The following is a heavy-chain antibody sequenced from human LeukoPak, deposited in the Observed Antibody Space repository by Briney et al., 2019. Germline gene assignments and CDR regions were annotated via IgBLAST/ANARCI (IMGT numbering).Heavy chain of an antibody. CDR3: AKFDYYDSSGYYY. J-gene: IGHJ4*02. Sequence: GGTLRLSCAASGFTFSSYGMSWVRQAPGKGLEWVSAISGSGGSTYYADSVKGRFTISRDNSKNTLYLQMNSLRAEDTAVYYCAKFDYYDSSGYYYWGQGTLVTVSS. V-gene: IGHV3-23*01. CDR2: ISGSGGST. D-gene: IGHD3-22*01. CDR1: GFTFSSYG.